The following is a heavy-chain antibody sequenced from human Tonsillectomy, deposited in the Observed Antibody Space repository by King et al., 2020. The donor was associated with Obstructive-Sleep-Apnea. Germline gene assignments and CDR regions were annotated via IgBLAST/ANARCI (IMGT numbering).Heavy chain of an antibody. CDR3: TTHGGVSFGELRAWFDP. J-gene: IGHJ5*02. Sequence: VQLVESGGGLVKPGGSLRLSCAASGFTFSNAWMSWVRQAPGKGLEWVGRIKSKTDGGTTDYAAPVKGRFTISRDDSKNTLYLQMNSLKTEDTAVYYCTTHGGVSFGELRAWFDPWGQGTLVTVSS. CDR2: IKSKTDGGTT. CDR1: GFTFSNAW. V-gene: IGHV3-15*01. D-gene: IGHD3-10*01.